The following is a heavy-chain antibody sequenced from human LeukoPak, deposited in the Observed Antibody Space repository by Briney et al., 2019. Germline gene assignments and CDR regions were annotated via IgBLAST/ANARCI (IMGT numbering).Heavy chain of an antibody. CDR2: ISWDGGST. V-gene: IGHV3-43D*03. CDR3: AKGLAATPYYYYYMDV. Sequence: GGSLRLSCAASGFTFDDYAMHWVRQAPGKGLEWVSLISWDGGSTYYADSVKGRFTISRDNSKNSLYLQMNSLRAEDTALYYCAKGLAATPYYYYYMDVWGKGTTVTVSS. D-gene: IGHD2-15*01. J-gene: IGHJ6*03. CDR1: GFTFDDYA.